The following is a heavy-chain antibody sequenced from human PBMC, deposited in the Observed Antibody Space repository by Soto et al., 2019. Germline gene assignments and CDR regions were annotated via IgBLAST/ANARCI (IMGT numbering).Heavy chain of an antibody. D-gene: IGHD6-13*01. CDR3: ASSGWSQPFNY. CDR2: IYYSGST. CDR1: GGSISSYY. V-gene: IGHV4-59*08. Sequence: PSETLSLTCTVSGGSISSYYWSWIRQPPGKGLEWIGYIYYSGSTNYNPSLKSRVTISVDTSKSQFSLKLSSVTAADTAVYYCASSGWSQPFNYWGQGTLVTVSS. J-gene: IGHJ4*02.